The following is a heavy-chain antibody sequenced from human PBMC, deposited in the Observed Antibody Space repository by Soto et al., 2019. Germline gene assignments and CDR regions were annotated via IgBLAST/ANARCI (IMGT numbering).Heavy chain of an antibody. J-gene: IGHJ4*02. Sequence: VQLVQSGAEVKKPGASVKVSCKASGYTFTSYGISWVRQAPGQGLEWMGWISAYNGNTNYAQKRPGRVTMTTHTSTSTAYMELMSLRSDDAAVDYCARDSGYHGDYWRQGTLVTVSS. D-gene: IGHD3-22*01. V-gene: IGHV1-18*01. CDR2: ISAYNGNT. CDR1: GYTFTSYG. CDR3: ARDSGYHGDY.